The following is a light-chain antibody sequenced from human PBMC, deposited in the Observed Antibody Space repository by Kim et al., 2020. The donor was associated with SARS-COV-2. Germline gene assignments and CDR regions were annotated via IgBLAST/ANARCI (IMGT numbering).Light chain of an antibody. V-gene: IGKV3-15*01. Sequence: ILMTQSPGTLSVSPGESATLSCRASHSVSSNLAWYQQKPGQAPRVVIYGASTRAAGIPARFSGSGSGTEFTLTISSLQSEDFAVYYCQQYNDWPRTFGQGTKVDIK. CDR1: HSVSSN. CDR3: QQYNDWPRT. J-gene: IGKJ1*01. CDR2: GAS.